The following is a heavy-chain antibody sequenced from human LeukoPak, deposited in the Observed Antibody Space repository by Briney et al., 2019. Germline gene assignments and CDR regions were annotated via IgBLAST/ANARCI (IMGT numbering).Heavy chain of an antibody. CDR2: ISGSGGST. Sequence: GGSLRPSCAASGFTFSSYAMSWVRQAPGKGLEWVSAISGSGGSTYYADSVKGRFTISRGNSKNTLYLQMNSLRAEDTAVYYCAKDFWYIVVVVAATPVPILDYWGQGTLVTVSS. V-gene: IGHV3-23*01. CDR3: AKDFWYIVVVVAATPVPILDY. J-gene: IGHJ4*02. D-gene: IGHD2-15*01. CDR1: GFTFSSYA.